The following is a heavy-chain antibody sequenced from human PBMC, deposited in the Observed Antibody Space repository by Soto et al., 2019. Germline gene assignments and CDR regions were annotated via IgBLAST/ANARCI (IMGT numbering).Heavy chain of an antibody. D-gene: IGHD6-19*01. CDR1: GDTFSSNY. Sequence: GASVTVSCKATGDTFSSNYMHWVRQAPGQGLEWVGIINPSGDTTSYARQFQGRVTLTRDSSTNTLYMELSSLRSGDTALYYCARGRGSSGWYYFDYWGQGTLVTVSS. CDR2: INPSGDTT. CDR3: ARGRGSSGWYYFDY. J-gene: IGHJ4*02. V-gene: IGHV1-46*01.